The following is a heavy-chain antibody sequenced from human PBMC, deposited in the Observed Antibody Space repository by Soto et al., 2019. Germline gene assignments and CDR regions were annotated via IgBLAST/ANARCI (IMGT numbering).Heavy chain of an antibody. Sequence: SETLSLTCTISGGTISTYYWSWIRQPPGKGLEWIGYIYYSGSTNFNPSLKSRITISLDTSKNQFSLRLSSVTAADTAVYYCARHGSSWFRDNWFDPWGQGTLVTVSS. CDR1: GGTISTYY. CDR3: ARHGSSWFRDNWFDP. CDR2: IYYSGST. J-gene: IGHJ5*02. V-gene: IGHV4-59*08. D-gene: IGHD6-13*01.